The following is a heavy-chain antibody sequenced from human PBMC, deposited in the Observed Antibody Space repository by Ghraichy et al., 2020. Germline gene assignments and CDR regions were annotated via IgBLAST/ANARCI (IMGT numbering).Heavy chain of an antibody. CDR3: EKERIPGSGNSFDY. J-gene: IGHJ4*02. V-gene: IGHV3-23*01. D-gene: IGHD3-10*01. CDR1: GFSFSSYA. CDR2: ISGGSGGST. Sequence: GGSLRLSCAASGFSFSSYAMSWVRQAPGKGLEWVSAISGGSGGSTYYANSVKGRSTISKDNIRKTLFLQMNSLTAQDTAVYYCEKERIPGSGNSFDYWGQGTLVTVSS.